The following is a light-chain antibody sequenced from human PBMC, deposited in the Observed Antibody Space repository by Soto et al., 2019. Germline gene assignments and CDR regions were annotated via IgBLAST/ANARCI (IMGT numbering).Light chain of an antibody. CDR2: DVS. J-gene: IGLJ1*01. CDR1: SSDVGGYNF. Sequence: QSVLTQPASVSGSPGQSITVSCTGTSSDVGGYNFVSCYQQHPGKAPKLMIYDVSNRPSGVSDRFSGSKSGNTASLTISGLQAEDEADYYCSSYTNSITLYVFGTGTKVTVL. CDR3: SSYTNSITLYV. V-gene: IGLV2-14*01.